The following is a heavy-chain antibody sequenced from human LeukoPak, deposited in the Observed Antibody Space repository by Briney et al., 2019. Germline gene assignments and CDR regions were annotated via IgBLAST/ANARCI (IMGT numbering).Heavy chain of an antibody. V-gene: IGHV3-15*01. CDR1: GFIFTNAW. CDR2: IKSKTDGGTT. J-gene: IGHJ4*02. Sequence: GGSLRLSCAASGFIFTNAWMNWVRQAPGKGLEWVGRIKSKTDGGTTDYGAPVKGRFTISKDDSKKTLYLQMNSLKTEDTAVYFCTTVLRLTAAAGQWGQGTLVTVSS. D-gene: IGHD6-13*01. CDR3: TTVLRLTAAAGQ.